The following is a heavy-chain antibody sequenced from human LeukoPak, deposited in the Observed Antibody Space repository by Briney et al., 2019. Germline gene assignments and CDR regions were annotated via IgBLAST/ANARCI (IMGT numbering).Heavy chain of an antibody. D-gene: IGHD2-15*01. CDR3: SVQRGYCSGGSCPIVSAFGY. J-gene: IGHJ4*02. V-gene: IGHV4-34*01. CDR2: INHSGST. CDR1: VGSFNGYY. Sequence: SETLSLPCAVYVGSFNGYYWSGIRHPPGKGLEWMGEINHSGSTNYNPSLKSRVTISVDTSQNQFSLKLSSVTAADTALYYCSVQRGYCSGGSCPIVSAFGYWGQGTLVTVSS.